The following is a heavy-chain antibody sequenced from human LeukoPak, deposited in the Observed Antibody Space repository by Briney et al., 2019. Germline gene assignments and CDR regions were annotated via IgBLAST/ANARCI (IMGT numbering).Heavy chain of an antibody. V-gene: IGHV3-33*01. CDR1: GFTFSSYG. D-gene: IGHD1-26*01. J-gene: IGHJ4*02. CDR3: ARGSGSYYPRSDY. CDR2: IWYDGSNK. Sequence: PGGSLRLSCAASGFTFSSYGMHWVRQAPGKGLEWVAVIWYDGSNKYYADSVKGRFTISRDNSKNTLYLQMNSLRAEVTAVYYCARGSGSYYPRSDYWGQGTLVTVSS.